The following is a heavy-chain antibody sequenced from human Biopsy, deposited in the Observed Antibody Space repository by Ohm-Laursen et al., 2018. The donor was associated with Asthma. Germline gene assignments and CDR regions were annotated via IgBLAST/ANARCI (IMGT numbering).Heavy chain of an antibody. CDR3: AKDTEGRYDFWSGLSYNYYGMDV. CDR2: ISYDGSNK. J-gene: IGHJ6*02. Sequence: SLRLSCTASGFTFSSYGMYWVRQAPGKGLAWVAGISYDGSNKYYADSVKGRFTISRDNSKNTLYLQMNSLRAEDTAVYYFAKDTEGRYDFWSGLSYNYYGMDVWGQGTTVTVSS. V-gene: IGHV3-30*18. D-gene: IGHD3-3*01. CDR1: GFTFSSYG.